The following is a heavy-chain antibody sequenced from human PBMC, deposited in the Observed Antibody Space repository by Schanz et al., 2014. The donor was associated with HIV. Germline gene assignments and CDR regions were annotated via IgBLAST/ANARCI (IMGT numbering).Heavy chain of an antibody. CDR2: MSHDGFRK. J-gene: IGHJ3*01. CDR3: AREGESSGRAGLFDL. CDR1: GLTFSSSI. Sequence: QVQLVESGGGVVQPGRSLRLSCTASGLTFSSSIMHWVRQAPGKGLEWVAGMSHDGFRKYFADSVKGRFAISREDSKNTVHLQMDSLRPEDTAVYYCAREGESSGRAGLFDLWGQGAMVTVSS. D-gene: IGHD6-19*01. V-gene: IGHV3-30*09.